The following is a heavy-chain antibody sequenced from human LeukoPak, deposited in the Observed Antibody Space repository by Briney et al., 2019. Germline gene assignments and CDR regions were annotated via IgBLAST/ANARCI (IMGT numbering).Heavy chain of an antibody. J-gene: IGHJ5*02. CDR1: GGTFSSYA. CDR2: INTNTGNL. D-gene: IGHD6-19*01. CDR3: ASGGGWENNWFDP. Sequence: VASVKVSCTASGGTFSSYAISWVRQAPGQGLEWMGWINTNTGNLTYAQGFTGRFVFSLDTSVSTAYLQISSLKAEDTAVYYCASGGGWENNWFDPWGQGTLVTVSS. V-gene: IGHV7-4-1*02.